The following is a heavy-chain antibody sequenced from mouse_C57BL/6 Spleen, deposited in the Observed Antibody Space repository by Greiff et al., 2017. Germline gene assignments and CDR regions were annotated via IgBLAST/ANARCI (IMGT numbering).Heavy chain of an antibody. CDR2: IYPRSGNT. CDR3: ARGDYGNYGAMDY. CDR1: GYTFTSYG. J-gene: IGHJ4*01. V-gene: IGHV1-81*01. D-gene: IGHD2-1*01. Sequence: VKLMESGAELARPGASVKLSCKASGYTFTSYGISWVKQRTGQGLEWIGEIYPRSGNTYYNEKFKGKATLTADKSSSTAYMELRSLTSEDSAVYFCARGDYGNYGAMDYWGQGTSVTVSS.